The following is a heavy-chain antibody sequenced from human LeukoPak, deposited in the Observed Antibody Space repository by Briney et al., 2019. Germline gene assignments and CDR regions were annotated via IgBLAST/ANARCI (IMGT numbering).Heavy chain of an antibody. CDR1: GYTLTELS. D-gene: IGHD1-26*01. CDR3: ATGPGEGATQNWFDP. V-gene: IGHV1-24*01. Sequence: ASVKVSCKVSGYTLTELSMHWVRQAPGKGLEWMGGFDPEDGETIYAQKFQGRVTMTEDTSTDTAYMELSSLRSEDTAAYYCATGPGEGATQNWFDPWGQGTLVTVSS. J-gene: IGHJ5*02. CDR2: FDPEDGET.